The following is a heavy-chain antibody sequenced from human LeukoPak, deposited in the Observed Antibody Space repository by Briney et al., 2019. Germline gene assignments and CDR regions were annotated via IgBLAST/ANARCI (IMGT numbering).Heavy chain of an antibody. Sequence: PSETLSLTCAVYGGSLSGYYWSWIRQPPGKGLEWIGEINHSGSTNYNPSLKSRVTISVDTSKNQFSLKLGSVTAADTAVYYCARVRGYYYDSSGYYYKYYYYGMDVWGQGTTVTVSS. J-gene: IGHJ6*02. CDR3: ARVRGYYYDSSGYYYKYYYYGMDV. CDR2: INHSGST. D-gene: IGHD3-22*01. V-gene: IGHV4-34*01. CDR1: GGSLSGYY.